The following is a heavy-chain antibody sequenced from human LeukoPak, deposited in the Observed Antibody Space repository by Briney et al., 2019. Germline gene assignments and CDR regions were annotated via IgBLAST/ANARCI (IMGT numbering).Heavy chain of an antibody. D-gene: IGHD6-13*01. CDR1: GFTFSSYA. CDR2: ISGSGGST. J-gene: IGHJ4*02. CDR3: AKGPHSSSSFDY. V-gene: IGHV3-23*01. Sequence: PGRSLRLSCAASGFTFSSYAMSWVRQAPGKGLEWVSAISGSGGSTYYADSVKGRFTISRDNSKNTLYLQMNSLRAEDTAVYYCAKGPHSSSSFDYWGQGTLVTVSS.